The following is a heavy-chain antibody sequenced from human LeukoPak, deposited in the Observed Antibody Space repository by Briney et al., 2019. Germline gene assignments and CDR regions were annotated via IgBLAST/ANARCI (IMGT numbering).Heavy chain of an antibody. D-gene: IGHD6-13*01. CDR1: GGSISSYY. Sequence: SETLSLTCTVSGGSISSYYWSWIRQPPGKGLEWIGYIYYSGSTNYNPSFKSRVAISVDTSKNQFSLKLSSVTAADTAVYYCATWGIAVAGTFDYWGQGTLVTVST. J-gene: IGHJ4*02. V-gene: IGHV4-59*08. CDR2: IYYSGST. CDR3: ATWGIAVAGTFDY.